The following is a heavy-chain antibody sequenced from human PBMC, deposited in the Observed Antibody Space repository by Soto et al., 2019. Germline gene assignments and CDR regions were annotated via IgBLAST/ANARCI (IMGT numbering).Heavy chain of an antibody. V-gene: IGHV3-74*01. CDR2: LNIDGSTR. J-gene: IGHJ4*02. CDR3: ARCTNYYDSSVYYGY. CDR1: GFTFSNYW. Sequence: GGSLRLSCSASGFTFSNYWMHWVRQGPWKGLVWVARLNIDGSTRNYADSVKGRFTISRDNAQNTLFLQMNSLSAEDTAVYYCARCTNYYDSSVYYGYWGQGTLVTVSS. D-gene: IGHD3-22*01.